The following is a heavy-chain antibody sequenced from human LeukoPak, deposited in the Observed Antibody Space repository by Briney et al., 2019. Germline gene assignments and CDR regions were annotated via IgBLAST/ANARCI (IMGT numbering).Heavy chain of an antibody. V-gene: IGHV1-18*01. D-gene: IGHD3-10*01. Sequence: GASVKVSCEASGYTFTSYGISWVRQAPGQGLEWMGWISAYNGNTNYAQKLQGRVTMTTDTSTSTAYMELRSLRSDDTAVYYCARDIYGSGSYYPPLDYWGQGTLVTVSS. J-gene: IGHJ4*02. CDR3: ARDIYGSGSYYPPLDY. CDR1: GYTFTSYG. CDR2: ISAYNGNT.